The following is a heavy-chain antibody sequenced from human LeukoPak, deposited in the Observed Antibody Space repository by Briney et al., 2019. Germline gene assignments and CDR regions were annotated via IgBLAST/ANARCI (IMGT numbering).Heavy chain of an antibody. CDR1: GFTVSRHY. J-gene: IGHJ3*02. V-gene: IGHV3-66*01. CDR3: ARDPTGADAFDI. Sequence: GGSLRLSCAASGFTVSRHYMSWVRQAPGKGLEWVSLIYSGGSTEYADSVKGRFTISRDTSKNTLYLQMNSLRAEDTAVYYCARDPTGADAFDIWGQGTMVNVSS. CDR2: IYSGGST.